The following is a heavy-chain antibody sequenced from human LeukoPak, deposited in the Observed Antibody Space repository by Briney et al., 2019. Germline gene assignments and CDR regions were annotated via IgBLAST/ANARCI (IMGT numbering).Heavy chain of an antibody. V-gene: IGHV1-2*02. Sequence: ASVKVSCKASGYTFPLYYIHWLRQAPGKGLEWVGWILPNSGDTFYAQRLRGRVTMTSHTSTNTAYMYLYKLTSDDTAVYFCARPPHELVSAAPFDYWGQGTLVTVSS. CDR1: GYTFPLYY. CDR3: ARPPHELVSAAPFDY. CDR2: ILPNSGDT. D-gene: IGHD2-2*01. J-gene: IGHJ4*02.